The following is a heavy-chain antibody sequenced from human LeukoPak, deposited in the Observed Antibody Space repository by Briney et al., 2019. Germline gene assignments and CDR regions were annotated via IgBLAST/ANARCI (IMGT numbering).Heavy chain of an antibody. V-gene: IGHV3-7*03. D-gene: IGHD5-12*01. CDR3: ARARGGYDFDY. CDR2: IKQDGSEK. Sequence: GGSLRLSCAASGFTFSSYWMSWVRQAPGKGLEWVANIKQDGSEKYYVDSVKGRFTISRDNAENSLFLQMNSLRAEDTAVYYCARARGGYDFDYWGQGTLVTVSS. CDR1: GFTFSSYW. J-gene: IGHJ4*02.